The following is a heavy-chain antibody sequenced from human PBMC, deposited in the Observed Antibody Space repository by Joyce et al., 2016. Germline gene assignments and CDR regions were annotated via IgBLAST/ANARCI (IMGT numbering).Heavy chain of an antibody. CDR3: ARGIDYGGYSESGRTFDI. J-gene: IGHJ3*02. D-gene: IGHD4-23*01. Sequence: VQLQQWGAGLLKSSETLSLTCAVYGGSFSGYYWNWIRQAPGKGLEWIGEINHSGRTIYNPSHKRRVTISRNTSKNQFSLKLSSVTAADTAVYFCARGIDYGGYSESGRTFDIWGQGTMVTVSS. CDR2: INHSGRT. V-gene: IGHV4-34*01. CDR1: GGSFSGYY.